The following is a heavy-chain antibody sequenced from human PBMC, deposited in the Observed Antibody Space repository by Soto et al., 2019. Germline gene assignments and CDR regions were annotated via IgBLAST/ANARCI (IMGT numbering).Heavy chain of an antibody. Sequence: ASVKVSCKASGYTFTSYVINWVRQATGQGLEWMGWMNPNSGNTGYAQKFQGRVTMTRNTSISTAYMELSSLRSEDTAVYYCARAVYYYGSGSFHYYYYYMDVWGKGTTVTVSS. CDR3: ARAVYYYGSGSFHYYYYYMDV. V-gene: IGHV1-8*01. CDR2: MNPNSGNT. J-gene: IGHJ6*03. D-gene: IGHD3-10*01. CDR1: GYTFTSYV.